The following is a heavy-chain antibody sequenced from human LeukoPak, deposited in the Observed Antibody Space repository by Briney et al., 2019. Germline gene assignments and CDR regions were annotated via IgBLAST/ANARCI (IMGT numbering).Heavy chain of an antibody. Sequence: SETLSLTCTVSGGSISSSSYYWGWIRQPPGKGLEWIGSIYYSGSTYYNPSLKSRVTISVDTSKNQFALKLSSVPAADTAVYSCARLTWPGWYFHYWGQGTLVTVSS. CDR2: IYYSGST. CDR3: ARLTWPGWYFHY. V-gene: IGHV4-39*01. D-gene: IGHD3-16*01. CDR1: GGSISSSSYY. J-gene: IGHJ4*02.